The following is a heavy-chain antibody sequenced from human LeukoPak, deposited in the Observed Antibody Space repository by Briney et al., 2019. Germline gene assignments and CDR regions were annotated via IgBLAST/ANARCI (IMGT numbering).Heavy chain of an antibody. J-gene: IGHJ4*02. CDR2: IWYDGSNK. D-gene: IGHD3-22*01. CDR3: ARASLRSSGSHNFDY. Sequence: GGSLRLSCTASGFTLSNFGMHWVRQAPGKGLEWVAVIWYDGSNKYYTDSVKGRFTISRDNSKNTLYLQMNSLRAEDTAMYYCARASLRSSGSHNFDYWGQGALVTVSS. CDR1: GFTLSNFG. V-gene: IGHV3-33*08.